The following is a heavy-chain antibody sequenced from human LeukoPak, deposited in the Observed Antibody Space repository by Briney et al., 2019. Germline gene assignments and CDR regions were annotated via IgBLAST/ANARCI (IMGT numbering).Heavy chain of an antibody. CDR3: AKLVGDFWSGYYTYAFDI. Sequence: GGSLRLSCAASGFTFSSYGMHWVRQAPGKGLEWVAVIWYDGSNKYYADSVKGRFTISRDNSKNTLYLQMNSLRAEDTAVYYCAKLVGDFWSGYYTYAFDIWGQGTMVTVSS. D-gene: IGHD3-3*01. CDR1: GFTFSSYG. J-gene: IGHJ3*02. V-gene: IGHV3-33*06. CDR2: IWYDGSNK.